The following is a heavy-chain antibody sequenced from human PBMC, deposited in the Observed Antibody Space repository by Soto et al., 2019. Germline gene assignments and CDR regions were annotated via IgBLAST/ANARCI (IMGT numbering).Heavy chain of an antibody. J-gene: IGHJ3*02. CDR1: GGSISSYY. Sequence: PSETLSLTCTVSGGSISSYYWSWIRQPPGKGLEWIGYIYYSGSTNYNPSLKSRVTISVDTSKNQFSLKLSSVTAADTAVYYCARSRDSSGYWNDAFDIWGQGTMVTVSS. CDR3: ARSRDSSGYWNDAFDI. D-gene: IGHD3-22*01. V-gene: IGHV4-59*01. CDR2: IYYSGST.